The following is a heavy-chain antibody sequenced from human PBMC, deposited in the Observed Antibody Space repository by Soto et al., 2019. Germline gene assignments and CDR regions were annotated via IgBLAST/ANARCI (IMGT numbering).Heavy chain of an antibody. Sequence: PGESLKISCKGSGYSFTSYWIGWVRQVPGKGLEWMGIIYPGDSDTRYSPSFQGQVTISADKSISTAYLQWSSLKASDTAMYYCARDTYYDFWSGYYTPHYYNYGMDVWGQGTTVTVSS. D-gene: IGHD3-3*01. CDR2: IYPGDSDT. CDR1: GYSFTSYW. V-gene: IGHV5-51*01. J-gene: IGHJ6*02. CDR3: ARDTYYDFWSGYYTPHYYNYGMDV.